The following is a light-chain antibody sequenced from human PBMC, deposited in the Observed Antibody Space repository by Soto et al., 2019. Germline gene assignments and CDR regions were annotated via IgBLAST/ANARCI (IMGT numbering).Light chain of an antibody. V-gene: IGKV3-20*01. J-gene: IGKJ1*01. CDR3: QQYDSSPWT. Sequence: EIVLTQSPGTLSLSPGERATLSCRASQSVSRSFLAWYQQKPGQAPRLLIYGASSRATGIPDRFSGSGSGTDFTLTISRLEPEDFAAYYCQQYDSSPWTFGQGTKVEIK. CDR1: QSVSRSF. CDR2: GAS.